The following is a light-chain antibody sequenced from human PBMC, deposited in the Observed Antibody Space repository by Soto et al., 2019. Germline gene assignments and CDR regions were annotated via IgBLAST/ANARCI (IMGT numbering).Light chain of an antibody. V-gene: IGKV1-39*01. Sequence: DIQMTQSPSSLSASVGDRVTITCRASQSISSYLNWYQQKPGKAPKLLIYAAYSLQSGVQSRFSGSGSGTDFTLTISCLQSEDFATYYCKQYYSFPRTFGQGTKVDIK. CDR1: QSISSY. CDR2: AAY. CDR3: KQYYSFPRT. J-gene: IGKJ1*01.